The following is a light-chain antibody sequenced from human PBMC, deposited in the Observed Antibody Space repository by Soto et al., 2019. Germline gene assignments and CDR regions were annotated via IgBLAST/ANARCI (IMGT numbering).Light chain of an antibody. CDR1: QSIRRY. CDR2: AAS. J-gene: IGKJ1*01. Sequence: DIQMTQSQSSLSASVGDRVTITCLASQSIRRYLNWYQQKPGKAPKVLIYAASNLQSGVPSRFSGSGSGTDFTLTISNLQPEDFATYYCQQSYSIPRTFGQGTNVDVK. CDR3: QQSYSIPRT. V-gene: IGKV1-39*01.